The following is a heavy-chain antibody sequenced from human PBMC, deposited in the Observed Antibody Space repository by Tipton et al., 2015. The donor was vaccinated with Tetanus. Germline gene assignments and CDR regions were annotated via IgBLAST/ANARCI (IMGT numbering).Heavy chain of an antibody. CDR2: LRGSGGTT. J-gene: IGHJ1*01. Sequence: SLRLSCAASRFIVSCYDMSIVGQAPGLRIVSYTDLRGSGGTTYYADSVKGRFTISRDNSKHTLYLQMNSLRAEDTAVYYCAKDPLNVDTAQCACWAQGTPVTVSS. CDR3: AKDPLNVDTAQCAC. CDR1: RFIVSCYD. V-gene: IGHV3-23*01. D-gene: IGHD5-18*01.